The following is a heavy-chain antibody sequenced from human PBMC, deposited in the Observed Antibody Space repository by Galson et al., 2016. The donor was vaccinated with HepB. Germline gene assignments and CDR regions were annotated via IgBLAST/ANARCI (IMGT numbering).Heavy chain of an antibody. Sequence: SCKASGGTFSHSVFSWVRQAPGQGLEWMGGIIPIYGPANYAQKFQGRVTITADDSTRTAYMELRSLRSDDTAVYYCARADSWLVTDDYYHPMDVWGQGTTIIVSS. CDR1: GGTFSHSV. D-gene: IGHD6-19*01. V-gene: IGHV1-69*01. J-gene: IGHJ6*02. CDR2: IIPIYGPA. CDR3: ARADSWLVTDDYYHPMDV.